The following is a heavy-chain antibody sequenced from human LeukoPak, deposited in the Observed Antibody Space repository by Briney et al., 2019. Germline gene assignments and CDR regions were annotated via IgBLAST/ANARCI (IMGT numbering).Heavy chain of an antibody. CDR3: AGVVASYYDSASSSSHLPYYYYYYMDV. CDR1: GGSFSGYY. J-gene: IGHJ6*03. Sequence: SETLSLTCAVYGGSFSGYYWSWIRQPPGKGLEWIGEINHSGSTNYNPSLKSRVTISVDTSKNQFSLKLSSVTAADTAVYYCAGVVASYYDSASSSSHLPYYYYYYMDVWGKGTTVTVSS. CDR2: INHSGST. D-gene: IGHD3-10*01. V-gene: IGHV4-34*01.